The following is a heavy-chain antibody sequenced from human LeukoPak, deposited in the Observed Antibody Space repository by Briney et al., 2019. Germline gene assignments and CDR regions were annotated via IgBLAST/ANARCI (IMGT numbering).Heavy chain of an antibody. CDR1: GFTFSSYA. CDR3: ARDRSARRIDH. V-gene: IGHV3-23*01. Sequence: PGGSLRLSCAASGFTFSSYAMSWVRQAPGKGLEWVSGISTNGGSTSYADSVKGRFTISRDNPRNTLYMQINSLGVEDTAVYYCARDRSARRIDHWGQGTLVIVSS. CDR2: ISTNGGST. J-gene: IGHJ4*02.